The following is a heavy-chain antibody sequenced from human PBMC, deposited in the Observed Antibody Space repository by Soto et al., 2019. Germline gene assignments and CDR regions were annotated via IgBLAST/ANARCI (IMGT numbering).Heavy chain of an antibody. CDR2: IDPSDSYT. D-gene: IGHD1-26*01. V-gene: IGHV5-10-1*01. J-gene: IGHJ3*02. Sequence: PGDSLKISCKFSGYSFTSYLIICVLQMPGKGLEWMGRIDPSDSYTNYSPSFQGHVTISADKSISTAYLQWSSLKASDTAMYYCERMGLVGDMIHHDFDIWGQGTMV. CDR1: GYSFTSYL. CDR3: ERMGLVGDMIHHDFDI.